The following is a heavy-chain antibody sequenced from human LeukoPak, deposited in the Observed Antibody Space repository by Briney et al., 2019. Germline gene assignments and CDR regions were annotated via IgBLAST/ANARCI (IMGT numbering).Heavy chain of an antibody. CDR1: GFTFSSYW. D-gene: IGHD2-15*01. J-gene: IGHJ4*02. CDR3: ARSVAVVRAIDY. CDR2: IKQDGSEK. Sequence: SGGSLRLSCAASGFTFSSYWLSWVRQAPGKGLEWVANIKQDGSEKYYVDSVKGRFTISRDNAKNSLYQQMNSLRAEDTAVYYCARSVAVVRAIDYWGQGTLVTVSS. V-gene: IGHV3-7*01.